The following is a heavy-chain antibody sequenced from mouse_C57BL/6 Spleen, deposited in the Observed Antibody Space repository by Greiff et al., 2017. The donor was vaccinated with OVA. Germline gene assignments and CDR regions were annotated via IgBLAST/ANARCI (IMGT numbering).Heavy chain of an antibody. CDR3: ARHEVPYYYGSSYAMDY. Sequence: VQLQQSGAELVKPGASVKLSCKASGYTFTEYTIHWVKQRSGQGLEWIGWFYPGSGSIKYNEKFKDKATLTADKSSSTVYMELSRLTSEDSAVYFCARHEVPYYYGSSYAMDYWGQGTSVTVSS. J-gene: IGHJ4*01. D-gene: IGHD1-1*01. V-gene: IGHV1-62-2*01. CDR2: FYPGSGSI. CDR1: GYTFTEYT.